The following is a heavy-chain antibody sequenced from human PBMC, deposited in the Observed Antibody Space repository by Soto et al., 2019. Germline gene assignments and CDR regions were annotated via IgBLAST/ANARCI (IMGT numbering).Heavy chain of an antibody. D-gene: IGHD3-10*01. J-gene: IGHJ4*02. CDR1: GFTFSSYW. CDR3: ARVLWGQTDY. Sequence: PGGSLRLSCAVSGFTFSSYWMSWVRQAPGKGLEWVANIKEDGSEKYYVDSVKGRFTISRDNAKNSLYLQMNSLRAEDTAVYYCARVLWGQTDYWGQGTPVTVSS. CDR2: IKEDGSEK. V-gene: IGHV3-7*03.